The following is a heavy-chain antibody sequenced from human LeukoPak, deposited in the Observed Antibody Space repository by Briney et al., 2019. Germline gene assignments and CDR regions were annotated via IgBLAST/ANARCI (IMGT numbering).Heavy chain of an antibody. CDR1: GYTFTDYY. Sequence: EASVKVSCKASGYTFTDYYMHWVRQAPGQGLEWMGWINPNSGGTNYAQKLQGRVTMTTDTSTSTAYMELRSLRSDDTAVYYCARDPDSSGWAPDYWGQGTLVTVSS. CDR3: ARDPDSSGWAPDY. D-gene: IGHD6-19*01. CDR2: INPNSGGT. V-gene: IGHV1-2*02. J-gene: IGHJ4*02.